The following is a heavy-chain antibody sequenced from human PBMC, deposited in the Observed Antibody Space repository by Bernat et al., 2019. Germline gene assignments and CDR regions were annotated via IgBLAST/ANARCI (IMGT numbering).Heavy chain of an antibody. V-gene: IGHV3-7*03. CDR1: GFTFSSYW. J-gene: IGHJ4*02. D-gene: IGHD3-3*01. CDR2: IKQDGSEK. Sequence: VQLVESGGGLVQPGGSLRLSCAASGFTFSSYWMSWVRQAPGKGLEWVANIKQDGSEKYYVDSVKGRFTISRDNAKNSLYLQMNSLRAEDTAVYYCARVGSGYYDFWSGYYLEDYWGQGTLVTVSS. CDR3: ARVGSGYYDFWSGYYLEDY.